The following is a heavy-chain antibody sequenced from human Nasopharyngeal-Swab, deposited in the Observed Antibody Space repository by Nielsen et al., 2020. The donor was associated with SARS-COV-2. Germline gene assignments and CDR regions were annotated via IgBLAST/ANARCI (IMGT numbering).Heavy chain of an antibody. CDR1: GFTFYSYA. CDR2: ISYDGTDK. CDR3: ARVQADYLSKGSFDH. V-gene: IGHV3-30*04. Sequence: GGSLRLSCAASGFTFYSYAMHWVRQAQGKGLEGVALISYDGTDKYYADSVKGRFTISRDNSKNTLYLQMNSLRPEDTAMYYCARVQADYLSKGSFDHWGQGTLVTVSS. J-gene: IGHJ4*02. D-gene: IGHD2/OR15-2a*01.